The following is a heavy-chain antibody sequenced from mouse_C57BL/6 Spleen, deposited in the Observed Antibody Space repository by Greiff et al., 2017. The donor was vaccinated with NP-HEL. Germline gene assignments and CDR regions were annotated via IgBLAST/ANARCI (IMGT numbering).Heavy chain of an antibody. D-gene: IGHD2-3*01. CDR2: IWGVGST. Sequence: QVQLQQSGPGLVAPSQSLSITCTVSGFSLTSYGVDWVRQSPGKGLEWLGVIWGVGSTNYNSALKSRLSISKDNSKSQVFLKMNSLQTDDTAMYYCASDGADGYYRFAYWGQGTLVTVSA. J-gene: IGHJ3*01. CDR1: GFSLTSYG. CDR3: ASDGADGYYRFAY. V-gene: IGHV2-6*01.